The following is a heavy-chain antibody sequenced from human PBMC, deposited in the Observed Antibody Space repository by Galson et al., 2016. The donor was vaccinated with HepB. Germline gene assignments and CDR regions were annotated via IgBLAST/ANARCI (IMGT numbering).Heavy chain of an antibody. CDR1: GFTFSTYD. J-gene: IGHJ4*02. CDR2: IGIAGDT. D-gene: IGHD4-17*01. Sequence: SLRLSCAASGFTFSTYDMHWVRQTTEKGLEWVSGIGIAGDTFYPDSVKGRFTLSRENGKNSLYLQMNSLRAGDTAVYYCARAGSKHGDPVDYWGPGTLVTVST. V-gene: IGHV3-13*04. CDR3: ARAGSKHGDPVDY.